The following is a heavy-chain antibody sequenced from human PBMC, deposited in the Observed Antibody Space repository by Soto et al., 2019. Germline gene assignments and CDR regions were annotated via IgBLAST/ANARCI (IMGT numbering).Heavy chain of an antibody. D-gene: IGHD6-19*01. J-gene: IGHJ4*02. CDR1: GFIFSSYE. CDR2: ISSSGSTI. V-gene: IGHV3-48*03. CDR3: ARESSGWQYFDY. Sequence: GGSLRLSCAASGFIFSSYEMNWVRQAPGKGLEWVSYISSSGSTIYYADSVKGRFTISRDNAKNSLYLQMNSLRAEDTAVYYCARESSGWQYFDYWGQGTLVTVSS.